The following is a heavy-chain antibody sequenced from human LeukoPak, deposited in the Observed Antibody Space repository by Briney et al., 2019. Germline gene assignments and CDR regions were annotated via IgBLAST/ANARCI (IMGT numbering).Heavy chain of an antibody. Sequence: ASVKVSCKASGGTFSSYAISWVRQAPGQGLEWMGWISAYNGNTNYAQKLQGRVTITADESTSTVYMELRSLTSEDAAVYYCARGQSSLGSPYYFDYWGQGTLVTVSS. CDR3: ARGQSSLGSPYYFDY. V-gene: IGHV1-18*01. CDR2: ISAYNGNT. CDR1: GGTFSSYA. D-gene: IGHD3-16*01. J-gene: IGHJ4*02.